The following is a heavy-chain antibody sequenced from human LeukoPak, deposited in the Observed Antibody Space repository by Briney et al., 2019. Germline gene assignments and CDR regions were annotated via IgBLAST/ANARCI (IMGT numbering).Heavy chain of an antibody. CDR1: RFTFRSYE. J-gene: IGHJ4*02. CDR3: ARGHTGKEMSDTRGDY. Sequence: GGSLRLSCAASRFTFRSYEMNWVRQAPGKGLEWVSYTSSSGTTIYYADSVKGRFSISRDNAKNSLYLEMNSLRAEDTAVYYCARGHTGKEMSDTRGDYWGQGTLVSVSS. CDR2: TSSSGTTI. D-gene: IGHD5-24*01. V-gene: IGHV3-48*03.